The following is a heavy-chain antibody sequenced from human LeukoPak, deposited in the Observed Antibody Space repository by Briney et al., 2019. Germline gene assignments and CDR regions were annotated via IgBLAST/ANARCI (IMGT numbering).Heavy chain of an antibody. CDR2: ISYDGSNK. CDR3: AKGEMATIGYFDY. CDR1: GFTFSSYG. Sequence: GGSLRLSCAASGFTFSSYGMHWVRQAPGKGLEWVAVISYDGSNKYYADSVKGRFTISRDNSKNTLYLQMNSLRAEDTALYYCAKGEMATIGYFDYWGQGTLVTVSS. D-gene: IGHD5-24*01. V-gene: IGHV3-30*18. J-gene: IGHJ4*02.